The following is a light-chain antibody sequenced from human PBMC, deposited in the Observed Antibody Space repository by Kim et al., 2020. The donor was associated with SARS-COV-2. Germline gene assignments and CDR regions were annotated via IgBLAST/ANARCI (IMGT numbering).Light chain of an antibody. Sequence: LSPGERATLSCRASQSVTSNALAWYQQKPGQTPRLLIYGASSRAPGIPDSFSGSGSGTDFSLTISRLEPEDFAVYYCQQYGSSPRFGGGTKVDIK. CDR3: QQYGSSPR. V-gene: IGKV3-20*01. CDR1: QSVTSNA. CDR2: GAS. J-gene: IGKJ4*01.